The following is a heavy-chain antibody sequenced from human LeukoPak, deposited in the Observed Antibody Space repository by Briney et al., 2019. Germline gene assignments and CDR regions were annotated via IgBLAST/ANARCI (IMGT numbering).Heavy chain of an antibody. CDR1: GYTFTSYG. CDR3: ARVGVVAGGGFDP. CDR2: ISAYNGNT. J-gene: IGHJ5*02. Sequence: ASVKVSCKASGYTFTSYGISWVRQAPGQGLEWMGWISAYNGNTNYAQKFQGRVTMTTDTSTNTAYMELRSLGSDDTAVYYCARVGVVAGGGFDPWGQGTLVTVSS. D-gene: IGHD2-15*01. V-gene: IGHV1-18*01.